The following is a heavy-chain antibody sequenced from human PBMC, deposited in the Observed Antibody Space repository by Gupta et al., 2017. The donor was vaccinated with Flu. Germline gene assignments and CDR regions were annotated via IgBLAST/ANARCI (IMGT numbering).Heavy chain of an antibody. D-gene: IGHD2-2*01. CDR2: IKSKSEGETI. V-gene: IGHV3-15*01. Sequence: GKGLEWVGRIKSKSEGETIDYGAPVKGRFTISKDASMGTLYLRMDSLKTEDTAVYYCTTPRYCTSTSCGSIDYWGQGTLVTVSS. J-gene: IGHJ4*02. CDR3: TTPRYCTSTSCGSIDY.